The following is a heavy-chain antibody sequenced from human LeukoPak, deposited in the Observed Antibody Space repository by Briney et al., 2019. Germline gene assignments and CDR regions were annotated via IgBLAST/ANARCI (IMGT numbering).Heavy chain of an antibody. CDR2: IYYSGST. J-gene: IGHJ4*02. CDR3: ATIGYSYELDY. V-gene: IGHV4-59*04. Sequence: SETLSLTCTVSGGSISGYYWSWIRQPPGKGLEWIGYIYYSGSTYYNPSLKSRVTISVDTSKNQFSLKLSSVTAADTAVYYCATIGYSYELDYWGQGTLVTVSS. CDR1: GGSISGYY. D-gene: IGHD5-18*01.